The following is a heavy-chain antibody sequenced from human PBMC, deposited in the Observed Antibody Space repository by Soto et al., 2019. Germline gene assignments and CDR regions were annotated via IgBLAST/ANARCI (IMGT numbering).Heavy chain of an antibody. D-gene: IGHD6-13*01. J-gene: IGHJ6*02. CDR1: GYSFTIYW. V-gene: IGHV5-51*01. CDR3: ARRAAAVVAHYYYGMDV. Sequence: GESLKISWKGSGYSFTIYWIGWVRQRPGKGLEWMGIIYPGDSDTRYSPSFQGQVTISADKSISAAYLQWSSLKASDTAMYYCARRAAAVVAHYYYGMDVWGQGTTVTVSS. CDR2: IYPGDSDT.